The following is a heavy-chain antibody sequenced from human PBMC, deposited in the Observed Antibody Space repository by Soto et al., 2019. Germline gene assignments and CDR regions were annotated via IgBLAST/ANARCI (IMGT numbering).Heavy chain of an antibody. V-gene: IGHV4-4*02. D-gene: IGHD3-22*01. J-gene: IGHJ4*02. CDR3: ARARYDSSGYYYFDY. Sequence: SETLSLTCAVSGDSISGSQWWSWVRLPPGKGLEWIGEISHTGTTNYNPSLKSRVTIPLDTSKNQFSLRLRSVTAADTAVYYCARARYDSSGYYYFDYWGQGTLVTVSS. CDR1: GDSISGSQW. CDR2: ISHTGTT.